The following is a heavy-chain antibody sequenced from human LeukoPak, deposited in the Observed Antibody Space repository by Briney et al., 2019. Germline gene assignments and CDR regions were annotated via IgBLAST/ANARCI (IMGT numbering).Heavy chain of an antibody. CDR1: GLTFSSYA. V-gene: IGHV3-64D*09. D-gene: IGHD6-13*01. CDR2: ISSNGGST. J-gene: IGHJ4*02. CDR3: LSRHQMVRVDY. Sequence: PGGSLRLSCSASGLTFSSYAMHWVRQAPGKGLVYVSGISSNGGSTYYTDSVKGRFTISTDNSKNTADLQTRSLRAEDTAVYYCLSRHQMVRVDYWGQGTLVTVSS.